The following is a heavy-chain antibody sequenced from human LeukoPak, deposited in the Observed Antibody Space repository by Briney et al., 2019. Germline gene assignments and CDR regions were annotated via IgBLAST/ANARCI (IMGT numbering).Heavy chain of an antibody. Sequence: SETLSLSCTVSGDSIGSSSYYWGWIRQPPGKGLEWIGSIYYSGNTYYNPSLKSRVTISVDTSKNEFSLKLSSVTAADTAVYYCARGFGLLWFGELSGGMDVWGQGTTVTVSS. V-gene: IGHV4-39*07. CDR3: ARGFGLLWFGELSGGMDV. CDR1: GDSIGSSSYY. CDR2: IYYSGNT. J-gene: IGHJ6*02. D-gene: IGHD3-10*01.